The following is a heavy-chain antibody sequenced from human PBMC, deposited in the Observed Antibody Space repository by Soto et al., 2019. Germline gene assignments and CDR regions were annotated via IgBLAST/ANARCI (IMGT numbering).Heavy chain of an antibody. D-gene: IGHD5-18*01. J-gene: IGHJ6*02. CDR1: GFTFSSYE. V-gene: IGHV3-48*03. CDR3: ARDSRYSYGSRYYGMDV. Sequence: PGGSLRLSCGASGFTFSSYEMNWVRQAPGKGLEWVSYISSSGSTIYYADSVKGRFTISRDNAKNSLYLQMNSLRAEDTAVYYCARDSRYSYGSRYYGMDVWGQGTTVTVSS. CDR2: ISSSGSTI.